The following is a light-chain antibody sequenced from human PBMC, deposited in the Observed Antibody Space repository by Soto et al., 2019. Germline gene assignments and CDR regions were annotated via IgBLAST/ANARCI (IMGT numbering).Light chain of an antibody. Sequence: ENFLSQSPAPPSLSPREKDTLSFRARQSVSSYLAWYQQKPGQAPRLLIYDASNRATGIPARFSGSGSGTDFTLTISSLEPEDFAVYYCQQRSNWPPLVTFGQGTLMEIK. V-gene: IGKV3-11*01. CDR2: DAS. CDR3: QQRSNWPPLVT. J-gene: IGKJ5*01. CDR1: QSVSSY.